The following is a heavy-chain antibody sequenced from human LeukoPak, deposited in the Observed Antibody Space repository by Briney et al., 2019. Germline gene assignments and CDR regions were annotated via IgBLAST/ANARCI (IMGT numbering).Heavy chain of an antibody. Sequence: GGSLRLSCAASGFTFRNYAMRWDRQAPGKGLKWRSGMSGSGDSAYYADSGTGRFTISRNNPKNTLYLQINSLRAEDPAVYYCAKDAPYYYDSSGYGGAFDIWGQGTMVTVSS. J-gene: IGHJ3*02. CDR3: AKDAPYYYDSSGYGGAFDI. D-gene: IGHD3-22*01. CDR2: MSGSGDSA. V-gene: IGHV3-23*01. CDR1: GFTFRNYA.